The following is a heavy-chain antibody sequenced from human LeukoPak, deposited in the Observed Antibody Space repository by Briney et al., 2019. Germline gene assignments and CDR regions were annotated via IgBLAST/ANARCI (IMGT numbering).Heavy chain of an antibody. CDR2: IKQDGSEK. CDR3: ARGLMGAYNWFDP. Sequence: PGGSLRLSCAASGFTFSSYWMNWVRQAPGKGLEWVANIKQDGSEKYYVDSVKGRFTISRDNAKNSLYLQMNSLRAEDTAVYYCARGLMGAYNWFDPWGQGTLVTVSS. D-gene: IGHD1-26*01. V-gene: IGHV3-7*01. CDR1: GFTFSSYW. J-gene: IGHJ5*02.